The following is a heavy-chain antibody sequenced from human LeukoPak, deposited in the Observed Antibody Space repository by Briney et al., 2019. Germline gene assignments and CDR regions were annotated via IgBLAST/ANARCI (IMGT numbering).Heavy chain of an antibody. CDR2: VTSYNGDT. J-gene: IGHJ5*02. CDR3: AKDWHILTGRNCFDP. Sequence: ASVKVSCKASGYTFNNYGISWVRQAPGQGLEWMGWVTSYNGDTNYAQKFQGRVTMSTDTSTSTAYMELRSLRFDDTAIYYCAKDWHILTGRNCFDPCGQGTLVTVSS. V-gene: IGHV1-18*01. D-gene: IGHD3-9*01. CDR1: GYTFNNYG.